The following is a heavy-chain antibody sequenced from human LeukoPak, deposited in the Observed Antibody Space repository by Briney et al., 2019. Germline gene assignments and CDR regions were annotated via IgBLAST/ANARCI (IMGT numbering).Heavy chain of an antibody. J-gene: IGHJ4*02. CDR3: AKEIPIAAANDY. Sequence: GGSLRLSCAASTFSFSSDSMNWVRQAPGKGLEWISYISGSSNSRFYADSVKGRFTISRDNAKNSLYLQMNSLRAEDTAVYYCAKEIPIAAANDYWGQGTLVTVSS. D-gene: IGHD6-13*01. CDR1: TFSFSSDS. CDR2: ISGSSNSR. V-gene: IGHV3-48*04.